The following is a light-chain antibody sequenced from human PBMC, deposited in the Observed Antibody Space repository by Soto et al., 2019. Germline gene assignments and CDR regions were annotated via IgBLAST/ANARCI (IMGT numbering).Light chain of an antibody. J-gene: IGKJ1*01. CDR1: QSVSSSD. CDR3: QQYGSSPWT. V-gene: IGKV3-20*01. CDR2: GAS. Sequence: EIGLTQSPGTLSLSPGERATLSCRASQSVSSSDLAWYQQKPGQAPRLLIYGASSRATGIPDRFSGSGSGTDFTLTISRLEPEDFAVYYCQQYGSSPWTVGQGTNVEIQ.